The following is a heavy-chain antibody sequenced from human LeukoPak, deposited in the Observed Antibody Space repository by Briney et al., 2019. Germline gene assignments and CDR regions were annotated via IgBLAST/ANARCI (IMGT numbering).Heavy chain of an antibody. CDR3: AGVPGWWLRFVDAFDI. V-gene: IGHV1-18*01. CDR1: GYTFTSYG. J-gene: IGHJ3*02. CDR2: ISAYNGNT. Sequence: VASVKVSCKASGYTFTSYGISWVRQAPGQGLEWMGWISAYNGNTNYAQKLQGRVTMTTDTSTSTAYMELRSLRSDDTAVYYCAGVPGWWLRFVDAFDIWGQGTMVTVSS. D-gene: IGHD5-12*01.